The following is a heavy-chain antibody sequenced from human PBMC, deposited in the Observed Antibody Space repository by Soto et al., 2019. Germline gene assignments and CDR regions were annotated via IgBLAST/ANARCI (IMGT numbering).Heavy chain of an antibody. V-gene: IGHV1-18*01. Sequence: ASVKVSCKASGYTFTSYGISWVRQAPGQGLGWLGWIGTYNGDTNHAQNFQGRVTMTTDTSTRTVYMELRSLRSDDSAVYYCARVRADSGYCSGRSCLPYYNGMDVWG. J-gene: IGHJ6*02. CDR1: GYTFTSYG. CDR3: ARVRADSGYCSGRSCLPYYNGMDV. D-gene: IGHD2-15*01. CDR2: IGTYNGDT.